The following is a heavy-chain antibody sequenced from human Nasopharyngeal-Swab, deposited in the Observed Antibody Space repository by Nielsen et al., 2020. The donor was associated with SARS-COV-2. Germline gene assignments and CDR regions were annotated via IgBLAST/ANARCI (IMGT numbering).Heavy chain of an antibody. V-gene: IGHV3-9*01. J-gene: IGHJ3*02. D-gene: IGHD3-9*01. Sequence: SLKISCAASGFTFDDYAMNWVRQAPGKGLEWVSGISWNSGSIGYADSVKGRFTISRDNAKNSLYLQMNSLRAEDTPLYYCASLGLYFDWSPLDAHAFDIWGQGTMVTVSS. CDR3: ASLGLYFDWSPLDAHAFDI. CDR2: ISWNSGSI. CDR1: GFTFDDYA.